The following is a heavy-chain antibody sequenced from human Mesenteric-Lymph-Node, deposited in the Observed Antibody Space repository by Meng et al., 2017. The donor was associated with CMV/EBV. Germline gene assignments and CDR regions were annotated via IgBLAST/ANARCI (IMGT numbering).Heavy chain of an antibody. D-gene: IGHD3-22*01. V-gene: IGHV1-2*02. CDR1: GYTFTGYY. Sequence: ASVKVSCKASGYTFTGYYMHWVRQAPGQGLEWMGWINPNSGGTNYAQKFQGRVTMTRDTSISTAYMELSRLRSDYTAVYYCASVRSGYYEYYFDYWGQGTLVTVSS. J-gene: IGHJ4*02. CDR2: INPNSGGT. CDR3: ASVRSGYYEYYFDY.